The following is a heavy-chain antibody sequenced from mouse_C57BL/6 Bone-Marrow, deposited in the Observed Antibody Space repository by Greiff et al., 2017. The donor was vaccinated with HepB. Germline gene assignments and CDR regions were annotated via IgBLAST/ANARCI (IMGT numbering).Heavy chain of an antibody. CDR1: GYTFTSYW. J-gene: IGHJ4*01. V-gene: IGHV1-64*01. CDR2: IHPNSGST. Sequence: VQLQQPGAELVKPGASVKLSCKASGYTFTSYWMHWVKQRPGQGLEWIGMIHPNSGSTNYNEKFKSKATLTVDKSSSTAYMQLSSLTSEDSAVYYCARGDGYYDYAMDYWGQGTSVTVSS. D-gene: IGHD2-3*01. CDR3: ARGDGYYDYAMDY.